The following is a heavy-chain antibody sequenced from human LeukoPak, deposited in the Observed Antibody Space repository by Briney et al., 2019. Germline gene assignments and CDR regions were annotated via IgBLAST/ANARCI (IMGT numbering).Heavy chain of an antibody. CDR3: ARSGQGHDFDWLLSVDWFDP. Sequence: GASVKVSCKASGYTFTSYAMNWVRQAPGQGLEWMGWINPNSGGTNYAQKFQGRVTMTRDTSISTAYMELSRLRSDDTAVYYCARSGQGHDFDWLLSVDWFDPWGQGTLVTVSS. D-gene: IGHD3-9*01. J-gene: IGHJ5*02. CDR1: GYTFTSYA. V-gene: IGHV1-2*02. CDR2: INPNSGGT.